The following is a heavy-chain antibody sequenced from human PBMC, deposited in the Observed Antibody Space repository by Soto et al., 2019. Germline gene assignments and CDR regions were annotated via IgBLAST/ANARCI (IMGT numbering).Heavy chain of an antibody. V-gene: IGHV4-59*08. CDR2: IYYSGST. D-gene: IGHD6-13*01. CDR3: ARRDSSSWYWIFDY. CDR1: GGSISSYY. Sequence: PSETLSLTCTVSGGSISSYYWSWIRQPPGKGLEWIGYIYYSGSTNYNPSLKSRVTISVDMSKNQFSLKLSSVTAADTAVYYCARRDSSSWYWIFDYWGQGTLVTVSS. J-gene: IGHJ4*02.